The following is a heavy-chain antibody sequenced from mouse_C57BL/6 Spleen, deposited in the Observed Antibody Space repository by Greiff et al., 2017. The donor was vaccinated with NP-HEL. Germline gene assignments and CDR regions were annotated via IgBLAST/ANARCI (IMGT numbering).Heavy chain of an antibody. CDR3: ARSNYYSNGYYAMDY. Sequence: VQLQQSGPELVKPGASVKISCKASGYAFSSSWMNWVKQRPGKGLEWIGRIYPGDGDTNYNGKFKGKATLTADKSSSTAYMQLSSLTSEDSAVYFCARSNYYSNGYYAMDYWGQGTSVTVSS. D-gene: IGHD2-5*01. V-gene: IGHV1-82*01. CDR1: GYAFSSSW. CDR2: IYPGDGDT. J-gene: IGHJ4*01.